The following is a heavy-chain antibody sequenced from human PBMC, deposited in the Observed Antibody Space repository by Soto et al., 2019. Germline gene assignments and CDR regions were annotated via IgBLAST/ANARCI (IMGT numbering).Heavy chain of an antibody. V-gene: IGHV1-69*13. Sequence: ASVKVSCKASGGTFSSYAISWVRQAPGQGLEWMGGIIPIFGTANYAQKFQGRVTITADESTSTAYMELNSLRVEDTATYYCAKDSRLPGFGLLIHAFDMWGHGTMVTVSS. CDR1: GGTFSSYA. D-gene: IGHD3-3*01. CDR3: AKDSRLPGFGLLIHAFDM. CDR2: IIPIFGTA. J-gene: IGHJ3*02.